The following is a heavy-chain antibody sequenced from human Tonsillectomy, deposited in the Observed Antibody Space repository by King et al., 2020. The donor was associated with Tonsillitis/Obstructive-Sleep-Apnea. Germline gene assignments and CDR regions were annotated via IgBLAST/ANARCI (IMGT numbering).Heavy chain of an antibody. CDR1: GFTFTDFY. V-gene: IGHV3-11*05. Sequence: HVQLVESGGGLVKPGGSLRLSCAVSGFTFTDFYMNWIRQAPGKGLEWVAYISSSSAYRNYADSVKGRFTISRDNKNSLYLQLNSLRADDTAVYYCARSGVSSGSEFYMDVWGKGTTVTVSS. CDR2: ISSSSAYR. J-gene: IGHJ6*03. D-gene: IGHD3-22*01. CDR3: ARSGVSSGSEFYMDV.